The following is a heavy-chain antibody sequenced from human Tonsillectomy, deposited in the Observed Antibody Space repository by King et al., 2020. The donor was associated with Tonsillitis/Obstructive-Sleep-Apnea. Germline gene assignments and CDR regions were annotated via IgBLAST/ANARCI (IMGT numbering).Heavy chain of an antibody. V-gene: IGHV4-34*01. CDR1: GGSFSGYY. CDR2: INHSGST. Sequence: VQLQQWGAGLLKPSETLSLTCAVYGGSFSGYYWSWIRQPTGKGLEGIGEINHSGSTNYNPSLKSRVTISVDTSKNQFSLKLSSVTAADTAVYYCAGASITFFGVVGEANFWFDSWGQGTLVTVSS. CDR3: AGASITFFGVVGEANFWFDS. D-gene: IGHD3-3*01. J-gene: IGHJ5*01.